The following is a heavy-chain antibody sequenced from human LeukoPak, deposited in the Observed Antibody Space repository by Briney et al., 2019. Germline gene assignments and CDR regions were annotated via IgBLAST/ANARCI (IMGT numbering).Heavy chain of an antibody. CDR2: IYYTGST. V-gene: IGHV4-59*08. CDR3: ARGPYSYDSSGAFDI. Sequence: SETLSLTCTVSGGSIGTYYWSWIRQPPGKGLEWIGYIYYTGSTNYNPSLKSRVTISVDTSKNQFSLKLSSVTAAHTAVYFCARGPYSYDSSGAFDIWGQGTMVTVSS. D-gene: IGHD3-22*01. J-gene: IGHJ3*02. CDR1: GGSIGTYY.